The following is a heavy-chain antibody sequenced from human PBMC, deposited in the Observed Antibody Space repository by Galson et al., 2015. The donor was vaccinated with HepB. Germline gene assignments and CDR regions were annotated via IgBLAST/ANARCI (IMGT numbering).Heavy chain of an antibody. V-gene: IGHV2-5*01. D-gene: IGHD3-22*01. CDR2: IYWNDDK. J-gene: IGHJ4*02. Sequence: PALVKPTQTLTLTCTFSGFSLSTSGVGAGWIRQPPGKALEWLALIYWNDDKRYSPSLNSRLNITRGTSKNQVVLTMTNVDPVDTATYYCAHRIYDSSGERFDYWGQGTLVTVSS. CDR1: GFSLSTSGVG. CDR3: AHRIYDSSGERFDY.